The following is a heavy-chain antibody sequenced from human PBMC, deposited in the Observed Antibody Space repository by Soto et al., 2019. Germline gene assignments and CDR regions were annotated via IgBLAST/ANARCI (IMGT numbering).Heavy chain of an antibody. CDR2: MSYDGSAK. J-gene: IGHJ4*02. D-gene: IGHD6-6*01. CDR1: GFIFSNNG. Sequence: PGGSLRLSCAGSGFIFSNNGMHWVRRAPGKGLEWVAFMSYDGSAKFYADSVKGRFTISRDNSKSTLFLHMSNLRAEDTAMYYCAIARVADAALDHWGQGTLVTVSS. V-gene: IGHV3-30*02. CDR3: AIARVADAALDH.